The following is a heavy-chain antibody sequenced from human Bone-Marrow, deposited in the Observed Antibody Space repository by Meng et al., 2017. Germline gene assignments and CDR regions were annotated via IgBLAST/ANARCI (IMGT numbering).Heavy chain of an antibody. CDR3: ARDSLLWFGELPFLYYYYGMDV. CDR1: GYTFSNYD. CDR2: INPNSGGT. Sequence: ASVKVSCKASGYTFSNYDINWVRQAPGQGLEWMGWINPNSGGTNYAQKFQGRVTMTRDTSISTAYMELSRLRSEDTAVYYCARDSLLWFGELPFLYYYYGMDVWGQGTTVTVSS. D-gene: IGHD3-10*01. V-gene: IGHV1-2*02. J-gene: IGHJ6*02.